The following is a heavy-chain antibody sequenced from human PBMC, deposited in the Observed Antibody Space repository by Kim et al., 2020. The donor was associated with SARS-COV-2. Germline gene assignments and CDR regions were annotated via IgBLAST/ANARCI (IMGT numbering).Heavy chain of an antibody. V-gene: IGHV3-21*01. J-gene: IGHJ4*02. Sequence: GGSLRLSCAASGFTFSSYSMNWVRQAPGKGLEWVSSISSSSSYIYYADSVKGRFTISRDNAKNSLYLQMNSLRAEDTAVYYCAREPTDYYDSSFDYWGQGTLVTVSS. CDR2: ISSSSSYI. D-gene: IGHD3-22*01. CDR3: AREPTDYYDSSFDY. CDR1: GFTFSSYS.